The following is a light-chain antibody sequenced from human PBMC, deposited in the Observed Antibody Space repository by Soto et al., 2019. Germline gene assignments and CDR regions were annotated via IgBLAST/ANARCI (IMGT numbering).Light chain of an antibody. J-gene: IGKJ5*01. Sequence: EIVLTQSPGTLSFSPGERATLSCRASHSVRSNFLAWYQQKPGQAPRLLIYGASNRATGIPDRFSGSGSGTDFTLTISSLQSEDFAVYYCQQYNNWPPITFGQGTRLEI. CDR3: QQYNNWPPIT. CDR1: HSVRSNF. V-gene: IGKV3-20*01. CDR2: GAS.